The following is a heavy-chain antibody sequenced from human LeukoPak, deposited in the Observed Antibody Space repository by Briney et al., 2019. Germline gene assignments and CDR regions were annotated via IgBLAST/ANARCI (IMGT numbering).Heavy chain of an antibody. D-gene: IGHD3-16*01. Sequence: GGSLRLSCAASGFTFSSYWMSWVRQAPGKGLEWVGRIKSKTDGGTTDYAAPVKGRFTISRDDSKNTLYLQMNSLKTEDTAVYYCTTGPSSASAGEYYYYYMDVWGKGTTVTVSS. V-gene: IGHV3-15*01. CDR3: TTGPSSASAGEYYYYYMDV. CDR2: IKSKTDGGTT. CDR1: GFTFSSYW. J-gene: IGHJ6*03.